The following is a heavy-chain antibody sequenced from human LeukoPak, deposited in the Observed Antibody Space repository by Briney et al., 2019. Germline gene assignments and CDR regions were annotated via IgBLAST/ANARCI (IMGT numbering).Heavy chain of an antibody. V-gene: IGHV3-74*01. CDR1: GFTFSSYW. CDR2: INSDGSST. Sequence: GGSLRLSCAASGFTFSSYWMHWVRHAPGKGLVWVSRINSDGSSTSYADSVKGRFTISRDNAKNTLYLQMNSLRAEDTAVYYCAKTDTPWYYFGFWGQGTLVTASP. D-gene: IGHD1-1*01. CDR3: AKTDTPWYYFGF. J-gene: IGHJ4*02.